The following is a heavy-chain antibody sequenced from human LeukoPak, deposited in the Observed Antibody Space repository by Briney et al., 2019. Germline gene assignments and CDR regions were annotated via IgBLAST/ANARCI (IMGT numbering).Heavy chain of an antibody. CDR1: SGSISSSSFY. CDR2: IYYSGST. CDR3: ARQHYDVSNGYFNWLDP. Sequence: SETLSLTCTVSSGSISSSSFYWGCIRQPPWKGLEWIGSIYYSGSTYYNPSLKSRVTISVDTSKNPFSLKLSSVIAADTAVYYCARQHYDVSNGYFNWLDPWGQGSLVTVSS. V-gene: IGHV4-39*01. D-gene: IGHD3-3*01. J-gene: IGHJ5*02.